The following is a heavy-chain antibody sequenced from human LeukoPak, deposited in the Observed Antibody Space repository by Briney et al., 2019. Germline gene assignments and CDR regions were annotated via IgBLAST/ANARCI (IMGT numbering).Heavy chain of an antibody. J-gene: IGHJ4*02. D-gene: IGHD1-1*01. CDR3: ARDRRRVPPVGNFDY. Sequence: GGSLRLSCAASGFTFGSYAMHWVRQAPGKGLEWVAVISYDGSNKYYADSVKGRFTISRDNSKNTLYLQMNSLRAEDTAVYYCARDRRRVPPVGNFDYWGQGTLVTVSS. CDR2: ISYDGSNK. CDR1: GFTFGSYA. V-gene: IGHV3-30-3*01.